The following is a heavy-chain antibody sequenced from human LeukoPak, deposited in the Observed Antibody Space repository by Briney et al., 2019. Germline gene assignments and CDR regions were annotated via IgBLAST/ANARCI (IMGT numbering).Heavy chain of an antibody. D-gene: IGHD3-16*02. Sequence: PGGSLRLSCSASGFTFSSYGMHWVRQAPGKGLEYVSAISSDGGSTYYADSVKGRFTISRDNPKNTLYLQVRSLRAEDTAVYYCVPLYHGGVAYWGQGTLVTVSS. V-gene: IGHV3-64D*06. CDR2: ISSDGGST. J-gene: IGHJ4*02. CDR3: VPLYHGGVAY. CDR1: GFTFSSYG.